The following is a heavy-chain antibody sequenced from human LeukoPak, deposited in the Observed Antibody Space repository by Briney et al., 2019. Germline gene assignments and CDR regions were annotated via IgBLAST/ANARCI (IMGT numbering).Heavy chain of an antibody. V-gene: IGHV4-31*03. J-gene: IGHJ5*01. D-gene: IGHD6-13*01. CDR1: GGSISSGGYY. CDR3: ASYSSSWYWFDS. Sequence: SQTLSLTCTVSGGSISSGGYYWSWIRPHPGKDLEWIGYIYYSGSTYYNPSLKSRATISVDTSKNQFSLKLSSVTAVDTAVYYCASYSSSWYWFDSWGQGTLVTVSS. CDR2: IYYSGST.